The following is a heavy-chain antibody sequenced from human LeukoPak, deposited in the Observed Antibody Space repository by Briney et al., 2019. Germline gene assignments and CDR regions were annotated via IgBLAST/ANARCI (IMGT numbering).Heavy chain of an antibody. CDR1: GGTFSSYA. J-gene: IGHJ6*03. CDR3: ARGKKGGYYYYYYYYMDV. Sequence: ASVKVSCKASGGTFSSYAISWVRQATGQGLEWMGWMNPNSGNTGYAQKFQGRVTITRNTSISTAYMELSSLRSEDTAVYYCARGKKGGYYYYYYYYMDVWGKGTTVTVSS. V-gene: IGHV1-8*03. CDR2: MNPNSGNT. D-gene: IGHD6-25*01.